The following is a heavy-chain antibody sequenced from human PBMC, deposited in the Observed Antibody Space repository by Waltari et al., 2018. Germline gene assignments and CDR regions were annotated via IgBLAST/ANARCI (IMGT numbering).Heavy chain of an antibody. CDR2: TYYSGST. V-gene: IGHV4-39*01. D-gene: IGHD3-22*01. Sequence: QLQLQESGPGLVKPSATLSLTCSVSGCSISSSNYLWGWTRQPPGKGLEWIGSTYYSGSTYYTPSLKSRVTISVDTSKNQFSLKLSSVTAADTAVYYCASAYYYDIRTINWFDPWGQGTLVTVSS. J-gene: IGHJ5*02. CDR3: ASAYYYDIRTINWFDP. CDR1: GCSISSSNYL.